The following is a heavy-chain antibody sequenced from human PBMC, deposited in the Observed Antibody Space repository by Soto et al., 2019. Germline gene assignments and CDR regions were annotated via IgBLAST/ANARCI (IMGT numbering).Heavy chain of an antibody. CDR1: GFTFSIYA. Sequence: GGSLRLSCAASGFTFSIYAMHWVRQAPGKGLEWVAVISYDGARKAYANSVKGRFTISRDTSKNTLYLQMNSLRVEDTAAYYCSRGDREDTAVVIGARPGEYGTDVWGRGTTVTVSS. J-gene: IGHJ6*02. D-gene: IGHD2-15*01. V-gene: IGHV3-30-3*01. CDR3: SRGDREDTAVVIGARPGEYGTDV. CDR2: ISYDGARK.